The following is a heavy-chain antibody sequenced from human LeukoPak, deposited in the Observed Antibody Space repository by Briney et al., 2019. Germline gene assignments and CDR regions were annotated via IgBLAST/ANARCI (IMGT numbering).Heavy chain of an antibody. D-gene: IGHD2-21*02. CDR3: ARDAVVTAMGFDY. CDR2: IYHSGST. V-gene: IGHV4-30-2*01. J-gene: IGHJ4*02. Sequence: SQTLSLTCAVSGGSISSGGYSWSWIRQPPRKGLEWIGYIYHSGSTYYNPSLKSRVTISVDRSKNQFSLKLSSVTAADTAVYYCARDAVVTAMGFDYWGQGTLVTVSS. CDR1: GGSISSGGYS.